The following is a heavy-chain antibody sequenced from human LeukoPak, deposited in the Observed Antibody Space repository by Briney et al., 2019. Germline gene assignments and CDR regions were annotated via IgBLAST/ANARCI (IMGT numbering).Heavy chain of an antibody. CDR1: VDTFSTYH. D-gene: IGHD4-17*01. CDR2: MNPYNGDR. J-gene: IGHJ4*02. CDR3: ARTTSLTASGYDC. V-gene: IGHV1-8*03. Sequence: GASVKVPSKTSVDTFSTYHINWVRQATGQGLEWRGWMNPYNGDRGYAQKFQGRLSITSDTSISTAYMELSSLKSDDTAIYFCARTTSLTASGYDCWGQGTLVTVSS.